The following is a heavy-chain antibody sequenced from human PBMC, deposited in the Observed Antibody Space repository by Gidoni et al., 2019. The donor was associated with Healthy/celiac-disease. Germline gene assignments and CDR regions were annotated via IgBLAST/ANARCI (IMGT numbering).Heavy chain of an antibody. CDR3: AHRLRGYSYGSYYFDY. D-gene: IGHD5-18*01. CDR2: IYWDDDK. CDR1: GFSLSTSGLG. J-gene: IGHJ4*02. V-gene: IGHV2-5*02. Sequence: QITLKEPVPTLVKPTQTLTLTCTFSGFSLSTSGLGVGWIRQPPGKALEWLALIYWDDDKRYSPSLKSRLTITKDTSKNQVVLTMTNMDPVDTATYYCAHRLRGYSYGSYYFDYWGQGTLVTVSS.